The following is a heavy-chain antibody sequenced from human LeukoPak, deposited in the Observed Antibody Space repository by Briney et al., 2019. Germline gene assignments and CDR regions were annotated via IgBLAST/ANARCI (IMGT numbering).Heavy chain of an antibody. CDR2: ISSNGGST. CDR1: GFTFSSYA. J-gene: IGHJ4*02. V-gene: IGHV3-64*04. Sequence: GGSLRLSCSASGFTFSSYAMRWVRQAPGKGLEYVSGISSNGGSTNYEDSVKGRFTISRDISKNTLYLQMDSLRAEDTAIYYCARDWKTNSFDYWGQGTLVTVSS. CDR3: ARDWKTNSFDY. D-gene: IGHD1-1*01.